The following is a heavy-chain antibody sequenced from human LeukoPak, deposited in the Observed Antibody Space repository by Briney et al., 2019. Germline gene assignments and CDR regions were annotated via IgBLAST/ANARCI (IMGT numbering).Heavy chain of an antibody. CDR2: IYPGDSDT. Sequence: PGGSLRLSCAASGFTFSNAWIGWVRQMPGKGLEWMGIIYPGDSDTRYSPSFQGQVTISADKSISTAYLQWSSLKASDTAMYYCARLSGSGPPYYYYYYMDVWGKGTTVTVSS. CDR3: ARLSGSGPPYYYYYYMDV. V-gene: IGHV5-51*01. CDR1: GFTFSNAW. J-gene: IGHJ6*03. D-gene: IGHD3-10*01.